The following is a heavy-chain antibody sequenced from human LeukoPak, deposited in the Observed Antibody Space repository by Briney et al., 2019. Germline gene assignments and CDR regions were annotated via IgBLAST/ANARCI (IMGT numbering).Heavy chain of an antibody. D-gene: IGHD3-3*01. CDR2: IYYSGST. V-gene: IGHV4-39*01. CDR3: ARRVYDFPFPYFDY. Sequence: SETLSLTCTVSGGSISSSSYYWGWIRQPPGKGLEWIGSIYYSGSTYYNPSLKSRVTISVDTSKNQFSLKLSSVTAADTAVYYCARRVYDFPFPYFDYWGQGTLVTVSS. J-gene: IGHJ4*02. CDR1: GGSISSSSYY.